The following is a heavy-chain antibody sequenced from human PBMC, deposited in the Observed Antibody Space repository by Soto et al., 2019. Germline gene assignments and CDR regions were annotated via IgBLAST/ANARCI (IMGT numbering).Heavy chain of an antibody. V-gene: IGHV4-31*03. CDR3: AYYVSGKGWFDP. J-gene: IGHJ5*02. Sequence: QVQLQESGPGLVKPSQTLSLTCTVSGGSISSSNYYWSWIRQHPGKGLEWIGYIYYSGSTYYNPSLKSRLTISVDTSTNQFSLKLSSVTAADTAVYYCAYYVSGKGWFDPWGQGTLVTVSS. CDR1: GGSISSSNYY. D-gene: IGHD3-10*01. CDR2: IYYSGST.